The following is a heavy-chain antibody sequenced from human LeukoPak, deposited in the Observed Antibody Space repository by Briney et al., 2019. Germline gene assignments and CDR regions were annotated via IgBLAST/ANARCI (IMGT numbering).Heavy chain of an antibody. CDR1: GLTFSSYW. CDR2: IKQDGGEI. V-gene: IGHV3-7*03. CDR3: VRRFLDY. Sequence: GGSLRLSCAVSGLTFSSYWMSWVRQAPGKGLEWVANIKQDGGEINYVDSVKGRFTISRDNAKNSLYLQMNSLRAEDTAVYYCVRRFLDYWGQGTLVTVSS. D-gene: IGHD2/OR15-2a*01. J-gene: IGHJ4*02.